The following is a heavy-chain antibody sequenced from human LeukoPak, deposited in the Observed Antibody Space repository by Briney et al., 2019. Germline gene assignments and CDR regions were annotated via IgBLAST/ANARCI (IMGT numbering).Heavy chain of an antibody. CDR1: GGSISSGSYY. Sequence: SQTLSLTCTVSGGSISSGSYYWSWLRQPAGKGLEWIVRIYTSGNTNYNPSLKSRVTISVDTSKNQFSLKLSSVTAADTAVYYCARDQGASSNGWYSIAFDIWGQGTMVTVSS. CDR2: IYTSGNT. CDR3: ARDQGASSNGWYSIAFDI. V-gene: IGHV4-61*02. D-gene: IGHD6-19*01. J-gene: IGHJ3*02.